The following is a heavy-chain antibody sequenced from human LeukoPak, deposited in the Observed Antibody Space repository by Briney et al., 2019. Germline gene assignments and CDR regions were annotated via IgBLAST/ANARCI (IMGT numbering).Heavy chain of an antibody. Sequence: ASVTVSCKASGYTFSSYAISWVRQAPGQGLEWMGRIIPLLEIAHYAQNFQGRVTITADKSTNTAYMEMSSLRSEDTAVYYCAVDRDGSLTPSAFDIWGHGTMVTVSS. CDR3: AVDRDGSLTPSAFDI. D-gene: IGHD1-26*01. J-gene: IGHJ3*02. CDR1: GYTFSSYA. V-gene: IGHV1-69*04. CDR2: IIPLLEIA.